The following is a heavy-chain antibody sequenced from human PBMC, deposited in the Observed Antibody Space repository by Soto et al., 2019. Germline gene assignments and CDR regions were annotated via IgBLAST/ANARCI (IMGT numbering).Heavy chain of an antibody. CDR3: ARHDGICSGGSCYSEWFDP. V-gene: IGHV4-39*01. CDR2: IYYSGST. CDR1: GGSISSSSYY. Sequence: QLQLQESGPGLVKPSETLSLTCTVSGGSISSSSYYWGWIRQPPGKGLEWIGSIYYSGSTYYNPSLKSRVTISVDTSKNPFSLKLSSVTAADTAVYYCARHDGICSGGSCYSEWFDPWGQGTLVTVSS. D-gene: IGHD2-15*01. J-gene: IGHJ5*02.